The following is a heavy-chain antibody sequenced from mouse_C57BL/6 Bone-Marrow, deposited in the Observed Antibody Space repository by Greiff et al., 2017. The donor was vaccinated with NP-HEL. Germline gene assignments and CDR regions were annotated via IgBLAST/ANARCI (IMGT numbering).Heavy chain of an antibody. CDR3: ARRTAQAYFDY. V-gene: IGHV1-7*01. Sequence: VQGVESGAELAKPGASVKLSCKASGYTFTSYWMHWVKQRPGQGLEWIGYINPSSGYTKYNQKFKDKATLTADKSSSTAYMQLSSLTYEDSAVYYCARRTAQAYFDYWGQGTTLTVSS. J-gene: IGHJ2*01. CDR1: GYTFTSYW. CDR2: INPSSGYT. D-gene: IGHD3-2*02.